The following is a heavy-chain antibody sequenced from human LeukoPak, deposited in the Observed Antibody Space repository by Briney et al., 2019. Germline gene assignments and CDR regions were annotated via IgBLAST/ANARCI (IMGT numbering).Heavy chain of an antibody. J-gene: IGHJ6*02. CDR1: GFTFSSYG. Sequence: GGSLRLSCAASGFTFSSYGMHWVRQAPGKGPEWVAVISYDGSNKYYADSVKGRFTISRDNSKNTLYLQMNSLRAEDTAVYYCAKDSRYSLPVQIYYYYGMDVWGQGTTVTVSS. D-gene: IGHD2-15*01. CDR3: AKDSRYSLPVQIYYYYGMDV. V-gene: IGHV3-30*18. CDR2: ISYDGSNK.